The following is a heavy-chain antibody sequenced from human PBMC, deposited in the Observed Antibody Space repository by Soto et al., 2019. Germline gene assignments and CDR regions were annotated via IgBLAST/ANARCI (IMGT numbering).Heavy chain of an antibody. CDR3: ARDHGSSWRGFDY. CDR1: GGSVSSGSYY. D-gene: IGHD6-13*01. V-gene: IGHV4-61*01. Sequence: SETLSLTCTVSGGSVSSGSYYWSWIRQPPGKGLEWIGYIYYSGSTNYNPSLKSRVTISVDTSKNQFSLKLSSVTAADTAVYYCARDHGSSWRGFDYWGQGTLVTV. J-gene: IGHJ4*02. CDR2: IYYSGST.